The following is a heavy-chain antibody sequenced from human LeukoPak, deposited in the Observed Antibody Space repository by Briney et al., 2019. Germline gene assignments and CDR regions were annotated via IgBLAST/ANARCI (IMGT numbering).Heavy chain of an antibody. CDR3: ARTLRCSGGSCSASVDY. CDR1: GFTFSRYW. J-gene: IGHJ4*02. Sequence: GGSLRLSCAASGFTFSRYWMSWVRQAPGKGLEWVAKINEDGSDKYYVDSVEGRFTISRDNAKNSLCLQMNSLRAEDTAVYYCARTLRCSGGSCSASVDYWGQGTLVTVSS. CDR2: INEDGSDK. D-gene: IGHD2-15*01. V-gene: IGHV3-7*02.